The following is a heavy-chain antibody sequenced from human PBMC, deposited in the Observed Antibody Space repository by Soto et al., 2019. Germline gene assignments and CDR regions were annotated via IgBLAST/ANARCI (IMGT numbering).Heavy chain of an antibody. CDR2: ISYDGSNK. CDR3: AKDLRSYYYYYYGIDV. V-gene: IGHV3-30*18. CDR1: GFTFSSYG. Sequence: PGGSLRLSCAASGFTFSSYGMHWVRQAPGKGLEWVAVISYDGSNKYYADSVKGRFTISRDNSKNTLYLQMNSLRAEDTAVYYCAKDLRSYYYYYYGIDVWGQGTTVTVSS. J-gene: IGHJ6*02. D-gene: IGHD6-19*01.